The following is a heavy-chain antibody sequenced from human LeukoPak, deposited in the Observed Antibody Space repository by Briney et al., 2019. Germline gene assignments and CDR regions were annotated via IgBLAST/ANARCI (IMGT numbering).Heavy chain of an antibody. J-gene: IGHJ3*02. CDR2: IIPIFGTA. CDR3: ASKQSNWNYVYDAFDI. D-gene: IGHD1-7*01. CDR1: GGTFSSYA. Sequence: EASVRVSCKASGGTFSSYAISWVRQAPGQGLEWMGGIIPIFGTANYAQKFQGRVTITADESTSTAYMELSSLRSEDTAVYYCASKQSNWNYVYDAFDIWGQGTMVTVSS. V-gene: IGHV1-69*13.